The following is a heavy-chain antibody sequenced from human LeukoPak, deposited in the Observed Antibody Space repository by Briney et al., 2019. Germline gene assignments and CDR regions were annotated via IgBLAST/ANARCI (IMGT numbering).Heavy chain of an antibody. Sequence: PGGSLRLSCAASGFTFSNAWMSWVRQAPGKGLECVGRIKSKTDGGTTDYAAPVKGRFTISRDDSKNTLYLQMNSLKTEDTAVYYCTTDRSGSYYAHYWGQGTLVTVSS. CDR1: GFTFSNAW. V-gene: IGHV3-15*01. CDR2: IKSKTDGGTT. CDR3: TTDRSGSYYAHY. D-gene: IGHD1-26*01. J-gene: IGHJ4*02.